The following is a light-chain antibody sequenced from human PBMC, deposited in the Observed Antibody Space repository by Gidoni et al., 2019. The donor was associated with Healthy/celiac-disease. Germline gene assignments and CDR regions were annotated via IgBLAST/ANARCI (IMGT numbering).Light chain of an antibody. CDR3: QQYNSYSRRT. Sequence: DIQMTQSPSTLSASVGNRVPITCRASQSISSWLSWYQQKPGKAPKLLIYKASSLESGVPSRCSGSGSCTDFTLTISSLQPDDFATYYCQQYNSYSRRTFXXXTKVEIK. V-gene: IGKV1-5*03. CDR2: KAS. CDR1: QSISSW. J-gene: IGKJ1*01.